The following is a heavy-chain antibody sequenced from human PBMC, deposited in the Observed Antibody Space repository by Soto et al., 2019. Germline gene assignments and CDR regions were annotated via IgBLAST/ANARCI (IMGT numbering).Heavy chain of an antibody. J-gene: IGHJ4*02. CDR1: GFTVNNNH. CDR3: LTAPVVWTY. D-gene: IGHD1-1*01. CDR2: IYSGGST. V-gene: IGHV3-53*01. Sequence: GGSLRLSCAASGFTVNNNHMSWVRQAPGKGLEWVSIIYSGGSTYYADSVKGRFTISRDNSKNTLYLQMNSLRVEDSAMYYCLTAPVVWTYWGQGTLVTVSS.